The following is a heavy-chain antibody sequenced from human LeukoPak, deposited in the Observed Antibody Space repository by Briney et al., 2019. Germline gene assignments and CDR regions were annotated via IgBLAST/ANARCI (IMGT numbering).Heavy chain of an antibody. D-gene: IGHD6-19*01. CDR3: ARDRGSSGRLGRFDN. V-gene: IGHV3-7*01. Sequence: GGSLRLSCAASGFTLSTYWMTWVRQAPGKGLEWVANVKQDGSEKYYVDSVKGRFTISRDNAKKLLYLQMNSLRVEDTAVYYCARDRGSSGRLGRFDNWGQGTLVTVSP. CDR1: GFTLSTYW. J-gene: IGHJ4*02. CDR2: VKQDGSEK.